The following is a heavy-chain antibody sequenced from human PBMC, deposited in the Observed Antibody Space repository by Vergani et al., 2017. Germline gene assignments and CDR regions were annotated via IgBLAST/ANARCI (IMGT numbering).Heavy chain of an antibody. CDR1: GGTFSSYA. CDR2: IIPIFCTA. V-gene: IGHV1-69*13. Sequence: QVQLVQSGAEVKKPGSSVKVSCKASGGTFSSYAISWVRQAPGQGLEWMGRIIPIFCTANYAQKFQGRVTITADESTSTAYMELSSLRSEDTAVYYCAGYDSSGPPDWFDPWGQGTLVTVSS. D-gene: IGHD3-22*01. J-gene: IGHJ5*02. CDR3: AGYDSSGPPDWFDP.